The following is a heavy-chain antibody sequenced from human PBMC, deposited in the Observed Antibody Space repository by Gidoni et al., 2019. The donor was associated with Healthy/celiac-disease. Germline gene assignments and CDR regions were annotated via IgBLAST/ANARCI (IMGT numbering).Heavy chain of an antibody. CDR1: GGSFSGYY. CDR3: ARSSPFQH. CDR2: INHSGST. J-gene: IGHJ1*01. Sequence: QVQLQQWGAGPLKPSETLSLTCAVYGGSFSGYYWSWIRQPPGKGLEWIGEINHSGSTNYNPSLKSRVTISVDTSKNQFSLKLSSVTAADTAVYYCARSSPFQHWGQGTLVTVSS. V-gene: IGHV4-34*01.